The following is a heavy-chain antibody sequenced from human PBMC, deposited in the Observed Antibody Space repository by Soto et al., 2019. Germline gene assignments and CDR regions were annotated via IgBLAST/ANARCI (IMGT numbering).Heavy chain of an antibody. CDR3: ARDRSTKLHDYGDYGSFDY. D-gene: IGHD4-17*01. CDR1: GFTFSSYS. CDR2: ISSSSSYI. J-gene: IGHJ4*02. V-gene: IGHV3-21*01. Sequence: PGVSLRLSFAASGFTFSSYSMNWVRQAPGKGLEWVSSISSSSSYIYYADSVKGRFTISRDNARNSLYLQMNSLRAEDTAVYYCARDRSTKLHDYGDYGSFDYWGQGTLVTVSS.